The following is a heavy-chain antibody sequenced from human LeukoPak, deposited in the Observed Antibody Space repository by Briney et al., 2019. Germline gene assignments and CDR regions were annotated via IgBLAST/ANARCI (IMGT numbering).Heavy chain of an antibody. CDR3: ARDGGYRQQLPTRD. CDR1: GGSISSSSYY. J-gene: IGHJ4*02. Sequence: SETLSLTCTVSGGSISSSSYYWGWIRQPPRKGLEWIGSIYYSGSTYYNPSLKSRVTISVDTSKNQFSLKLSSVTAADTAVYYCARDGGYRQQLPTRDWGQGTLVTVSS. CDR2: IYYSGST. D-gene: IGHD6-13*01. V-gene: IGHV4-39*07.